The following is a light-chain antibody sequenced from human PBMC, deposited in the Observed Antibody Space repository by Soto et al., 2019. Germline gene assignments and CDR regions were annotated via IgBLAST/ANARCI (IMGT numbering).Light chain of an antibody. CDR1: QSVLSSSNNKNY. V-gene: IGKV4-1*01. CDR3: QQYYSTPWT. Sequence: DFVMTQSPDSLAVSLGERAAINCKSSQSVLSSSNNKNYLAWFQQKPGQPPKLLIYWASTRESGVPDRFSGSGSGTDFTLTISSLQAEYVAVYYCQQYYSTPWTFGQGTKVEIK. J-gene: IGKJ1*01. CDR2: WAS.